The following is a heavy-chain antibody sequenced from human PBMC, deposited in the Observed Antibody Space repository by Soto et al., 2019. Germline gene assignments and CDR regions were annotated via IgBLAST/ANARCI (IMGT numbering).Heavy chain of an antibody. CDR3: ARDMPGPYYYDSSGYYYGGSFDY. D-gene: IGHD3-22*01. CDR2: ISSSSMYI. CDR1: GFTFSSYT. V-gene: IGHV3-21*01. Sequence: GGSLRLSCAASGFTFSSYTMNWVRQAPGKGLEWVSSISSSSMYIYYGDSVKGRFTISRDNAKNSLYLQMNSLRAEDTAVYYCARDMPGPYYYDSSGYYYGGSFDYWGQGTLVTVSS. J-gene: IGHJ4*02.